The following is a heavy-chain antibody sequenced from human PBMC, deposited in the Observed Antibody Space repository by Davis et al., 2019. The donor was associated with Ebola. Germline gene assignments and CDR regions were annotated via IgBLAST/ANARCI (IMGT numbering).Heavy chain of an antibody. Sequence: MPSETLSLTCTVSGGSISSYYWSWIRQPPGKGLAWIGYIYSTGGTEYNPSLKTRVMMSVDTSKNQFSLKLRSVTAADTAVYYCARGNYGDYIVLYYYNMDVWDQGTTVTVSS. CDR3: ARGNYGDYIVLYYYNMDV. J-gene: IGHJ6*02. V-gene: IGHV4-59*01. CDR1: GGSISSYY. D-gene: IGHD4-17*01. CDR2: IYSTGGT.